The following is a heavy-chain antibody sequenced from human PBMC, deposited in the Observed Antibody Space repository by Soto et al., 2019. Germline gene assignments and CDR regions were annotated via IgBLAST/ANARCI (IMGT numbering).Heavy chain of an antibody. V-gene: IGHV3-73*01. CDR3: TRRVDGDFLNWFDP. CDR2: IRSKANSYAT. CDR1: GFTFSGSA. Sequence: GGSLRLSCAASGFTFSGSAMHWVRQASGKGLEWVGRIRSKANSYATAYAASVKGRFTISRDDSKNTAYLQMNSLKTEDTAVYYCTRRVDGDFLNWFDPWGQGTLVTVSS. J-gene: IGHJ5*02. D-gene: IGHD4-17*01.